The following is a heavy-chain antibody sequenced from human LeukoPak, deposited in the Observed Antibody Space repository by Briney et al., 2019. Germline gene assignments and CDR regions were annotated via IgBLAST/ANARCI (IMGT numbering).Heavy chain of an antibody. V-gene: IGHV2-70*11. CDR2: IDWDDDK. J-gene: IGHJ4*02. Sequence: RESGPALVKPTQTLTLTCTFSGFSLRSSGMCVSWIRQPPGKALEWLARIDWDDDKYYSTSLKTRLTISKDTSKNQMVLTMINMDPVDTATYCCARISDHYDSSGYSVFDYWGQGILVTVSS. D-gene: IGHD3-22*01. CDR3: ARISDHYDSSGYSVFDY. CDR1: GFSLRSSGMC.